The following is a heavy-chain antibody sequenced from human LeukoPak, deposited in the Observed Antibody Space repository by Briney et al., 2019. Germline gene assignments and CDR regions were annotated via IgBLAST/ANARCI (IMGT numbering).Heavy chain of an antibody. CDR3: ARAYRGYCSGGSCYRRGLDY. J-gene: IGHJ4*02. CDR1: GGSFSGYY. V-gene: IGHV4-34*01. CDR2: INHSGST. Sequence: SETLSLTCAVYGGSFSGYYWSWIRQPPGKGLEWIGEINHSGSTNYNPSLKSRVTISVDTSKNQFSLKLSPVTAADTAVYYCARAYRGYCSGGSCYRRGLDYWGQGTLVTVSS. D-gene: IGHD2-15*01.